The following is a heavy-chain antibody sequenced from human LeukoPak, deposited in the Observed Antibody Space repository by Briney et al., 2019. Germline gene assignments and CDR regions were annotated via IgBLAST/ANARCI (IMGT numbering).Heavy chain of an antibody. Sequence: GGSLRLSCAASGFTFSDYYLSWIRQVPGKGLEWVSYISSGGTYTIYADSVRGRFTISRDDAKNSLFLQMNSLRAGDTAIYYCARLKYGSPQHWGQGTLVTVSS. V-gene: IGHV3-11*06. CDR1: GFTFSDYY. CDR3: ARLKYGSPQH. CDR2: ISSGGTYT. D-gene: IGHD1-26*01. J-gene: IGHJ1*01.